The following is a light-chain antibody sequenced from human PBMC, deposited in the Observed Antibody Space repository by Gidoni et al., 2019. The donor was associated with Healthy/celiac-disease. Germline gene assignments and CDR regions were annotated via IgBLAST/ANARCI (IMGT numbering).Light chain of an antibody. Sequence: QSVLTQPPSVSAPPGQKVTISCSGSSSKIGNNYVSWYQQLPGTAPRLLIYDNNKRPSGIPDRFSGSKSGTSATLGITGLQTGDEADYYCGTWDSSLSAVVFGGGTKLTGL. V-gene: IGLV1-51*01. CDR2: DNN. CDR3: GTWDSSLSAVV. CDR1: SSKIGNNY. J-gene: IGLJ2*01.